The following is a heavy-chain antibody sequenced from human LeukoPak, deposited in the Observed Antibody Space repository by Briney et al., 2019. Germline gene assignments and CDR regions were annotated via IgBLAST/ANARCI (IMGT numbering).Heavy chain of an antibody. V-gene: IGHV3-11*01. J-gene: IGHJ4*02. CDR1: GFTFSDYY. Sequence: GGSLRLSCAASGFTFSDYYMSWIRQAPGKGLEWVSYISSSGSTVYYADSVKGRFTISRDNAKNSLYLQMNSLRAEDTAVYYCARAQDIVVVVADYWGQETLVTVSS. CDR2: ISSSGSTV. CDR3: ARAQDIVVVVADY. D-gene: IGHD2-15*01.